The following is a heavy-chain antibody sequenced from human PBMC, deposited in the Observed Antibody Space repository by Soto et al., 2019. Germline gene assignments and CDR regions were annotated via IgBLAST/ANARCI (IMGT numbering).Heavy chain of an antibody. CDR3: ARASGLTRQDFDY. J-gene: IGHJ4*02. V-gene: IGHV3-7*01. D-gene: IGHD4-17*01. CDR1: GFSFSNYW. Sequence: GGSLRLSCVGSGFSFSNYWVNWLRQAPGMGPEWVANIQEDGSEKFYVDSVKGRFTISRDNAKNSVCLQMTGLRAEDTAVYYCARASGLTRQDFDYWGQGTLVTVSS. CDR2: IQEDGSEK.